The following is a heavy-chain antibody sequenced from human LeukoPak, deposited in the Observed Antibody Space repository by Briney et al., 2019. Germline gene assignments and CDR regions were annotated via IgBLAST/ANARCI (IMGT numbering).Heavy chain of an antibody. Sequence: PSETLSLTCAVYGGSFSGYYWSWIRQPPGKGLEWIGSIYHSGSTYYNPSLKSRVTISVDTSKNQFSLKLSSVTAADTAVYYCARDPLPLHGRSSWYGPIDYWGQGTLVTVSS. CDR1: GGSFSGYY. J-gene: IGHJ4*02. V-gene: IGHV4-34*01. CDR3: ARDPLPLHGRSSWYGPIDY. D-gene: IGHD6-13*01. CDR2: IYHSGST.